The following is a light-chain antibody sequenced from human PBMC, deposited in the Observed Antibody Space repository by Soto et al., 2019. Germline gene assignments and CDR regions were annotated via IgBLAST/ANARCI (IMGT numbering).Light chain of an antibody. J-gene: IGLJ2*01. V-gene: IGLV8-61*01. CDR3: VLYMGSGISI. CDR2: DTN. CDR1: SGSVSTSYY. Sequence: QTVVTQEPSFSVSPGGTVTLTCGLSSGSVSTSYYPSWYQQTPGQAPRTLIYDTNTRSSGVPDRFSGSILGNKAALTITGAQAADESAYYCVLYMGSGISIFGGGTKLTVL.